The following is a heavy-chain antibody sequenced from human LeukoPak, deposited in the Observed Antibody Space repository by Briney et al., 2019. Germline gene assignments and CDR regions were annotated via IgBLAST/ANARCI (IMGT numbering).Heavy chain of an antibody. CDR2: ISSSGSTI. D-gene: IGHD3-16*01. J-gene: IGHJ4*02. V-gene: IGHV3-11*01. CDR3: AKSALGIFTGGEY. CDR1: GFTFSDYY. Sequence: GGSLRLSCAASGFTFSDYYMSWIRQAPGKGLEWVSYISSSGSTIYYADSVKGRFTISRDNSKNTLYLQMNSLRAEDTAVYYCAKSALGIFTGGEYWGQGTLVTVSS.